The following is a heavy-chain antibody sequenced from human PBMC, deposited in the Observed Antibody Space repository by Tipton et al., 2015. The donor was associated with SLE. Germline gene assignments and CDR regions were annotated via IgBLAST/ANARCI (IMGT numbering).Heavy chain of an antibody. CDR1: GGSISSHY. CDR3: ARESQQLFDY. Sequence: TLSLTCTVSGGSISSHYWSWIRQPPGKGLEWIGYIYYSGSTNYNPSLKSRVTISVDTSKNQFSLKLSSVTAADTAVYYCARESQQLFDYWGQGTLVTVSS. V-gene: IGHV4-59*11. CDR2: IYYSGST. D-gene: IGHD5-18*01. J-gene: IGHJ4*02.